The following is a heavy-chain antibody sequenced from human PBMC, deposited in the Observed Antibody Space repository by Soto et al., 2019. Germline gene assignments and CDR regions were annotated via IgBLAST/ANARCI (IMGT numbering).Heavy chain of an antibody. J-gene: IGHJ2*01. CDR2: IYYSGNT. Sequence: SETLSLTCTVSGCSISSSRYYWGWVHQPPGKGLEWIGSIYYSGNTYYNPSLKSRVTMSVDTSKNHFSLKLSSVTAADTAVYYCARRVMSTTSPPYWYFDVWGRGALVTVSS. V-gene: IGHV4-39*02. D-gene: IGHD1-1*01. CDR1: GCSISSSRYY. CDR3: ARRVMSTTSPPYWYFDV.